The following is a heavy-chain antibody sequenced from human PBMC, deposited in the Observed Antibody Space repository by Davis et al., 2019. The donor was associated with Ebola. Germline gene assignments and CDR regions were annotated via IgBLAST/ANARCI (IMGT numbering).Heavy chain of an antibody. CDR1: GGSFSSYY. J-gene: IGHJ6*02. Sequence: MPSETLSLTCAVSGGSFSSYYWSWIRQPPGKGLEWIGEIKHTGSTNYNPSLKSRVTISVDTSKKQFSLKLSSVTAADTAVYYYARIHYYYYYAMDVWGQGTTVTVSS. V-gene: IGHV4-34*01. CDR3: ARIHYYYYYAMDV. CDR2: IKHTGST.